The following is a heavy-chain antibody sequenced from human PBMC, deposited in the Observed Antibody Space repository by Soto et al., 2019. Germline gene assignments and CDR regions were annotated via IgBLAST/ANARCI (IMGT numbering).Heavy chain of an antibody. CDR1: GFTLSDSA. J-gene: IGHJ4*02. D-gene: IGHD5-18*01. CDR2: IRSKVNTYAT. Sequence: EVQLVESGGGLVQPGGSLKLSCAASGFTLSDSAMHWVRQTSGKGLEWVGRIRSKVNTYATAYAASVKGRFTISRDDSIRTTYLQMNSMKAEDKAVYYCTRRRDWTAMDPLDYWGQGTLVTVSS. CDR3: TRRRDWTAMDPLDY. V-gene: IGHV3-73*02.